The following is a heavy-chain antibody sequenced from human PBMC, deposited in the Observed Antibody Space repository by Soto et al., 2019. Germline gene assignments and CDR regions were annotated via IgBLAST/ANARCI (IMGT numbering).Heavy chain of an antibody. Sequence: GGSLRLSCAASGFTFSSYAMHWVRQAPGKGLEWVAVISYDGSNKYYADSVKGRFTIPRDNSKNTLYLQMNSLRAEDTAVYYCARGGRDGYNFDYYYGMDVWGQGTTVTVSS. CDR3: ARGGRDGYNFDYYYGMDV. CDR1: GFTFSSYA. CDR2: ISYDGSNK. J-gene: IGHJ6*02. D-gene: IGHD5-12*01. V-gene: IGHV3-30-3*01.